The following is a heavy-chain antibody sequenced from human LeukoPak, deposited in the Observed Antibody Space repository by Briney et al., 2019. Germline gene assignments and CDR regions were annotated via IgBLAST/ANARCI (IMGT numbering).Heavy chain of an antibody. V-gene: IGHV4-39*01. CDR1: GGSISSSSYY. J-gene: IGHJ4*02. D-gene: IGHD3-22*01. CDR2: IYYSGST. Sequence: SETLSLTCTVSGGSISSSSYYWGWIRQPPGKGLEWIGSIYYSGSTYYNPSLKSRVTISVDTSKNQFSLKLSSVTAADTAVYYCARSGYYSPIDYWGQGTLVTVSS. CDR3: ARSGYYSPIDY.